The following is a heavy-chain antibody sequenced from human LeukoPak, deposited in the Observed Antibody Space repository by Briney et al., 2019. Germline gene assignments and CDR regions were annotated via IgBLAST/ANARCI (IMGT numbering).Heavy chain of an antibody. CDR1: GGSFSGYY. CDR2: INHSGST. CDR3: AKAVAGTRNAFDI. Sequence: SETLSLTCAVYGGSFSGYYWSWIRQPPGKGLEWIGEINHSGSTNYNPSLKSRVTISVDTSKNQFSLKLSSVTAADTAVYYCAKAVAGTRNAFDIWGKGKMVSVSS. J-gene: IGHJ3*02. D-gene: IGHD6-19*01. V-gene: IGHV4-34*01.